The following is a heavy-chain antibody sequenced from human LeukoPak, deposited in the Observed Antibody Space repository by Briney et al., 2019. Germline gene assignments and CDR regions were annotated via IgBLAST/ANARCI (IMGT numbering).Heavy chain of an antibody. V-gene: IGHV1-69*05. Sequence: ASVKVSCKASGGTFSSYAISWVRQAPGQGLEWMGGIIPIFGTANYAQKFQGRVTITTDESTSTVYMELSSLRSEDTAVYYCASSRDYYDSSGYYYAYFDYWGQGTLVTVSS. J-gene: IGHJ4*02. CDR2: IIPIFGTA. D-gene: IGHD3-22*01. CDR3: ASSRDYYDSSGYYYAYFDY. CDR1: GGTFSSYA.